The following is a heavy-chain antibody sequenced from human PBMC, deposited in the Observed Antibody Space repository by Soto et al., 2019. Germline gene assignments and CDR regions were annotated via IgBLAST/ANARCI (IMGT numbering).Heavy chain of an antibody. CDR1: GGSISSGGYY. D-gene: IGHD3-10*01. J-gene: IGHJ6*02. CDR2: IYYSGST. V-gene: IGHV4-31*03. Sequence: QVQLQESGPGLVKPSQTLSLTCTVSGGSISSGGYYWSWIRQHPGKGLEWIGYIYYSGSTYYNPYLKIRFTISVDTSKIPFSLTLSSVTAAETAVYYCARVFGFGGMDVWGHGTTVTVSS. CDR3: ARVFGFGGMDV.